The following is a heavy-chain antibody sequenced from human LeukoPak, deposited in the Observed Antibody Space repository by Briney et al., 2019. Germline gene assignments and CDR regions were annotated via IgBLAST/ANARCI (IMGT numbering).Heavy chain of an antibody. CDR3: ARVGTPVDY. CDR2: IYYSGST. Sequence: SETLSLTCTVSDGSISSSSYYWGWIRQPPGKGLEWIGSIYYSGSTYYNPSLKSRVTISVDTSKNQFSLKLSSVTAADTAVYYCARVGTPVDYWGQGTLVTVSS. D-gene: IGHD4-23*01. CDR1: DGSISSSSYY. J-gene: IGHJ4*02. V-gene: IGHV4-39*01.